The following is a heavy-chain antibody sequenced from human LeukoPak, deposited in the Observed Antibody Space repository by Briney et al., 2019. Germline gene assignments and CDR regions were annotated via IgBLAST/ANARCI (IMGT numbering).Heavy chain of an antibody. D-gene: IGHD2-2*01. V-gene: IGHV4-59*12. CDR2: VYYTGST. J-gene: IGHJ5*02. Sequence: SETLSLTCTVSGGYISSYYWSWIRQPPGEGLEWIGYVYYTGSTNYNPSLKSRVSISVDTSKNQFSLRLSSVTAADTAVYYCARWGTYASTSNWFDPWGQGTLVTVSS. CDR3: ARWGTYASTSNWFDP. CDR1: GGYISSYY.